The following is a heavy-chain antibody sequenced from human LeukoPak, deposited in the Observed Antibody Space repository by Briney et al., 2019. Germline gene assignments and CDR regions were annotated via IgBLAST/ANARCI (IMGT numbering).Heavy chain of an antibody. CDR3: AKLPQNSDIDY. CDR2: IIPIFGTA. J-gene: IGHJ4*02. V-gene: IGHV1-69*01. CDR1: GGTFSSYA. Sequence: ASVNVSCKASGGTFSSYAISWVRQAPGQGLEWMGGIIPIFGTANHAQKFQGRVTITADESTSTAYMELSSLRSEDTAVYYCAKLPQNSDIDYWGQGTLVTVSS. D-gene: IGHD1-7*01.